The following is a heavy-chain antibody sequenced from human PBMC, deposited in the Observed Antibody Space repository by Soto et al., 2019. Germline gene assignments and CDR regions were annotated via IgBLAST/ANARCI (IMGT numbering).Heavy chain of an antibody. V-gene: IGHV3-43*01. J-gene: IGHJ6*02. Sequence: PGGSLRLSCAASGFTFDDYTMHWVRQAPGKGLEWVSLISWDGGSTYYADSVKGRFTISRDNSKNSLYLQMNSLRTEDTALYYCAKGQSLGDPPYYYYGMDVWGQGTTVTGSS. CDR2: ISWDGGST. CDR3: AKGQSLGDPPYYYYGMDV. CDR1: GFTFDDYT. D-gene: IGHD2-21*02.